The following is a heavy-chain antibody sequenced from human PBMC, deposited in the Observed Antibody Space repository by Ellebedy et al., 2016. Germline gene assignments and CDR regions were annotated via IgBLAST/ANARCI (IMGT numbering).Heavy chain of an antibody. CDR3: ARARVHYYDSSGTPLQYYFDY. J-gene: IGHJ4*02. Sequence: GSLRLXCTVSGGSISSYYWSWIRQPAGKGLEWIGRIYTSGSTNYNPSLKSRVTISVDTSKNQFSLNLSSVTVADTAVYYCARARVHYYDSSGTPLQYYFDYWGQGTLVTVSS. CDR1: GGSISSYY. D-gene: IGHD3-22*01. CDR2: IYTSGST. V-gene: IGHV4-4*07.